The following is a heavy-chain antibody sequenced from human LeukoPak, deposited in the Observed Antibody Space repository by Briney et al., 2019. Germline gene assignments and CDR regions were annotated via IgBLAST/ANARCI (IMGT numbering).Heavy chain of an antibody. CDR2: IYYSGSA. D-gene: IGHD3-22*01. CDR1: GDSIRGYY. Sequence: SETLSLTCTVSGDSIRGYYWSWIRQPPGKGLEWIGYIYYSGSATYNPSLKSRVTMSVDTSKNQFSLKLSSVTAADTAVYYCAREDYYDSSGYYRVSDDAFDIWGQGTMVTVSS. CDR3: AREDYYDSSGYYRVSDDAFDI. J-gene: IGHJ3*02. V-gene: IGHV4-59*12.